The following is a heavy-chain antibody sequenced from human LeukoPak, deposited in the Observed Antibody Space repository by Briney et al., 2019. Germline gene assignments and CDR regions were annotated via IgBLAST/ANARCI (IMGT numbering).Heavy chain of an antibody. J-gene: IGHJ5*02. V-gene: IGHV4-59*08. Sequence: SETLSLTCTVSGGSISSYYWSWIRQPPGKGLEWIGYIYYSGSTNYNPSLKSRVTISVDTSKNQFSLKLSSVTAADTAVYYCARGHCSGGSCYINWFDPWGQGTLVTVSS. CDR1: GGSISSYY. D-gene: IGHD2-15*01. CDR2: IYYSGST. CDR3: ARGHCSGGSCYINWFDP.